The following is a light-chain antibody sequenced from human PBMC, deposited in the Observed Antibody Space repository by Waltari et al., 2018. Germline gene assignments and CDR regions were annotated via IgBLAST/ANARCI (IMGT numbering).Light chain of an antibody. V-gene: IGKV2D-29*02. J-gene: IGKJ4*01. CDR1: QSLLHSDGKTS. CDR2: DVS. Sequence: IVMSQTPLSLSVTPGQPASISCKSSQSLLHSDGKTSLYWYLQRPGQSPQLLIYDVSSRVSGVPHRFSGTGSGTDFTLMISRVEAEDVGVYYCMQSIQLPLTFGGGTKVELK. CDR3: MQSIQLPLT.